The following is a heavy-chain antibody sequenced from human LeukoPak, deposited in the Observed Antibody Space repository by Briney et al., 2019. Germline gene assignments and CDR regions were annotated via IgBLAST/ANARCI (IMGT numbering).Heavy chain of an antibody. CDR3: ARDRRYYYYMDV. J-gene: IGHJ6*03. CDR2: INPNSGGT. Sequence: ASVKVSCKASGNTFTGYYMHWVRQAPGQGLEWMGWINPNSGGTNYAQKFQGRVTMTRDTSISTAYMELSRLRSDDTAVYYCARDRRYYYYMDVWGKGTTVTVSS. CDR1: GNTFTGYY. V-gene: IGHV1-2*02.